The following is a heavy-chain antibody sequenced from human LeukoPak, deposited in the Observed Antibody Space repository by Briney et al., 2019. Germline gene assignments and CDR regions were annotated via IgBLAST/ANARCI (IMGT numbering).Heavy chain of an antibody. CDR1: GGSISSGSYY. Sequence: TSQTLSLTCTVSGGSISSGSYYWSWIRQPAGKGLEWIGRISTSGSTNYNPSNPSLKSRVTISVDTSKNQFSLKLSSVTAADTAVYYCAREQVVPYFDYWGQGTLVTVSS. CDR3: AREQVVPYFDY. D-gene: IGHD6-13*01. CDR2: ISTSGST. J-gene: IGHJ4*02. V-gene: IGHV4-61*02.